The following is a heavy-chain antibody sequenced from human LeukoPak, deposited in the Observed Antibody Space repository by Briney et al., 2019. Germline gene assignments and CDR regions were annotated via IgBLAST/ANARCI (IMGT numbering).Heavy chain of an antibody. CDR3: ARGYYDSSARFDP. D-gene: IGHD3-22*01. CDR2: ISGSGSSI. Sequence: GGSLRLSCVATGFSFSSYAMSWVRQAPGKGLECVSGISGSGSSINYVDSVKGRFTISRDNFKNTLYLQMNSLRAEDTAVYYCARGYYDSSARFDPWGQGTLVTVSS. CDR1: GFSFSSYA. V-gene: IGHV3-23*01. J-gene: IGHJ5*02.